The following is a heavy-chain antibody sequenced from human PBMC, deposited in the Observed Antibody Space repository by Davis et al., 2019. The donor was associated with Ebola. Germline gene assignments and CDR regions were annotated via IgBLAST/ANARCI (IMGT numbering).Heavy chain of an antibody. J-gene: IGHJ3*02. Sequence: MPSETLSLTCAVSGGSISSSNWWSWVRQPPGKGLEWIGEIYHSGSTNYNPSLKSRVTISVDTSKNQFSLKLSSVTAADTAVYYCARRGQYYDILTGYTHGAFDIWGQGTMVTVSS. V-gene: IGHV4-4*02. CDR2: IYHSGST. D-gene: IGHD3-9*01. CDR1: GGSISSSNW. CDR3: ARRGQYYDILTGYTHGAFDI.